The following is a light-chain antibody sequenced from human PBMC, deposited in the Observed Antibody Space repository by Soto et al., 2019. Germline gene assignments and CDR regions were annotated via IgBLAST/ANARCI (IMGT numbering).Light chain of an antibody. CDR2: GNT. CDR3: QSYDRSLSAWV. J-gene: IGLJ3*02. CDR1: SSNIGAGYD. V-gene: IGLV1-40*01. Sequence: QPVLTQPPSVSGAPGQKVTISCTGSSSNIGAGYDVHWYQQLPGTAPKVLIYGNTNRPSGVPDRFSGSNSGTSASLDITGLQAEDEADYYCQSYDRSLSAWVFGGGTKVTVL.